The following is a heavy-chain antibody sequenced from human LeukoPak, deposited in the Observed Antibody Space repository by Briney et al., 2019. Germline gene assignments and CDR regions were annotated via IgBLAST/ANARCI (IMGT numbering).Heavy chain of an antibody. D-gene: IGHD4-17*01. V-gene: IGHV3-30*02. CDR3: ARDGGYGDFSYYFDY. Sequence: GGSLRLSCAASGFTFSSYGMHWVRQAPGQGLEWVAFIRYYGSNKYYADSVKGRFTISRDNSKNTLYLQMNSLRAEDTAVYYCARDGGYGDFSYYFDYWGQGTLVTVSS. CDR2: IRYYGSNK. CDR1: GFTFSSYG. J-gene: IGHJ4*02.